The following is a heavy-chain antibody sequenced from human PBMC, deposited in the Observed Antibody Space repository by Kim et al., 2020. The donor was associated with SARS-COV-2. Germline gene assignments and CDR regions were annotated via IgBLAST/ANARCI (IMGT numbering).Heavy chain of an antibody. CDR3: AAYCSEVSCYHLHDYGMVA. J-gene: IGHJ6*02. CDR1: GDSVSGRSYY. V-gene: IGHV4-61*01. Sequence: SETLSLTCTVSGDSVSGRSYYWTWIRQPPGKRLEWLGNIYYNGHTNYNPSLTSRITISVDTSKNQFSLNLRTVTAAGTAVYYCAAYCSEVSCYHLHDYGMVAWGPGTTVTVSS. D-gene: IGHD2-15*01. CDR2: IYYNGHT.